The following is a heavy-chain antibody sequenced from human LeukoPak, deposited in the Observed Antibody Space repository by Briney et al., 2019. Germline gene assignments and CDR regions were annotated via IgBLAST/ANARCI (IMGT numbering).Heavy chain of an antibody. Sequence: GESLKISCKGSGYSFNSYWIVWVRQMPGKGLEWMGIIYPGDSDTRYSPSSQGQVTISADKSISTAYLQWSSLKASDTAMYYCARLWVATLDSWGQGTLVTVSS. CDR3: ARLWVATLDS. D-gene: IGHD5-12*01. CDR2: IYPGDSDT. J-gene: IGHJ4*02. CDR1: GYSFNSYW. V-gene: IGHV5-51*01.